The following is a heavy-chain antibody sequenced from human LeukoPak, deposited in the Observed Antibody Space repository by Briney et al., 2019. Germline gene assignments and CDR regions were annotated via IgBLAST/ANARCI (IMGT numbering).Heavy chain of an antibody. CDR3: ARVPYGSGTHFADY. CDR2: IKQDGSEK. CDR1: GFTFSSYW. J-gene: IGHJ4*02. D-gene: IGHD3-10*01. Sequence: GGSLRLSCAASGFTFSSYWMSWVRQAPGKGLEWVANIKQDGSEKYYVDSVKGRFTISRDNAKNSLNLQMNSLRAEDTAVYYCARVPYGSGTHFADYWGQGTLVTVSS. V-gene: IGHV3-7*03.